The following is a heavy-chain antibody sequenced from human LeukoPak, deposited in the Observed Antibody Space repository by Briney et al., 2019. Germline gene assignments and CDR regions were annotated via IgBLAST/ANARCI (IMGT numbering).Heavy chain of an antibody. D-gene: IGHD3-10*01. CDR2: IYTSGST. CDR1: GGSISSYY. J-gene: IGHJ6*03. V-gene: IGHV4-4*07. CDR3: ARGTYYYGSGSYYQYYYYMDV. Sequence: SETLSLTCTVSGGSISSYYWSWIRQPAGKGLEWIGRIYTSGSTNYNPSLKSRVTMSVDTSKNQFSLKLSSVTAADTAVYYCARGTYYYGSGSYYQYYYYMDVWGKGTTVTISS.